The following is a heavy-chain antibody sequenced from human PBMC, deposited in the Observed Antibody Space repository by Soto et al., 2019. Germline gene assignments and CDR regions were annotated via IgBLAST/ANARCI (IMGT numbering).Heavy chain of an antibody. CDR3: ARSYCSGGTCFHDWFDP. V-gene: IGHV1-69*01. J-gene: IGHJ5*02. CDR1: GGTFSSYT. Sequence: QLVQSGAEVKKPGSSVKVSCKASGGTFSSYTFNWVRQAPGQGLEWMGRINPILGSANNAQKFQGRVTLTADASTSTAYMELRSLRSDDTAVYYCARSYCSGGTCFHDWFDPWGQGTLVTVSS. CDR2: INPILGSA. D-gene: IGHD2-15*01.